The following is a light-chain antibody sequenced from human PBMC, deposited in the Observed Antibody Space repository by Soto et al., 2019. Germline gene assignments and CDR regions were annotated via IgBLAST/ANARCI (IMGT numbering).Light chain of an antibody. CDR1: QSISSW. CDR2: KAS. Sequence: DIQATQSPAALSASVGDRGSITCRASQSISSWLAWYQQTPGTAPNLLIYKASTLQSGVPSRFSGSGSGTEFTLTISSLQPDDSATYYCQQYNDNWTFGQGTKVDIK. CDR3: QQYNDNWT. J-gene: IGKJ1*01. V-gene: IGKV1-5*03.